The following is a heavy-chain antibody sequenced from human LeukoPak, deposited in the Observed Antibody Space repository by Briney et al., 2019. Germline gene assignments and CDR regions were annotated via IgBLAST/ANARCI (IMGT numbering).Heavy chain of an antibody. CDR3: ARGRLMDNGELFHYYGMDV. Sequence: PSETLSLTCTVSGGSISSSSYYWGWIRQPPGKGREWIGSIYYSGSTYYNPSLKSRVTISVDTSKNQFSLKLSSVTAADTAVYYCARGRLMDNGELFHYYGMDVWGQGTTVTVSS. V-gene: IGHV4-39*07. J-gene: IGHJ6*02. D-gene: IGHD3-10*01. CDR2: IYYSGST. CDR1: GGSISSSSYY.